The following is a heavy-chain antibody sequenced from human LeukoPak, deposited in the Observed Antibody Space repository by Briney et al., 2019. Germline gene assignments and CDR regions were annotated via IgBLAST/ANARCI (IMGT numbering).Heavy chain of an antibody. CDR2: IKQDGSEK. J-gene: IGHJ4*02. D-gene: IGHD3-10*01. Sequence: GGSLRLSCAASGFTFSNYWMSWVRQAPGKGLEWVANIKQDGSEKYYVDSVKGRFTISRDNAKISLYLQMNSLRAEDTAVYYCARGGSATYWCDYWGQGTLVTVSS. CDR1: GFTFSNYW. V-gene: IGHV3-7*04. CDR3: ARGGSATYWCDY.